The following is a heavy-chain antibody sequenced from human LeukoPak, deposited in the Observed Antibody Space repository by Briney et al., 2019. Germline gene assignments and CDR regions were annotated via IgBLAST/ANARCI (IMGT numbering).Heavy chain of an antibody. D-gene: IGHD2-15*01. Sequence: GGSLRLSCAASGFTFSNAWMSWVRQAPGMGLEWVGRIKSKTDGGTTDYAAPVKGRFTISRDDSKNTLYLQMNSLKTEDTAVYYCTTGRCSGGSCYSGCYWGQGTLVTVSS. CDR3: TTGRCSGGSCYSGCY. J-gene: IGHJ4*02. CDR2: IKSKTDGGTT. CDR1: GFTFSNAW. V-gene: IGHV3-15*01.